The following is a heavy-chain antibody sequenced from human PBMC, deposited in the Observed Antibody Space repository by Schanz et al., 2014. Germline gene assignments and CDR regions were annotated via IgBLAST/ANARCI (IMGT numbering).Heavy chain of an antibody. V-gene: IGHV1-46*01. Sequence: QVHLVQSGAEVHKPGASLKISCKASGYTFTNFFLHWVRQAPGQGLEWMGIINPIGGSTTYAQKFRGAVALTTDTTTDTAYLELTSLRSEDTAVYYCARGGGPEDGFDIWGQGTILTVSS. D-gene: IGHD5-12*01. J-gene: IGHJ3*02. CDR1: GYTFTNFF. CDR2: INPIGGST. CDR3: ARGGGPEDGFDI.